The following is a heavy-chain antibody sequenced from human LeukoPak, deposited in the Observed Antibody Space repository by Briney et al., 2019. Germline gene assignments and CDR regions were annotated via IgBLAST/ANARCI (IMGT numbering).Heavy chain of an antibody. CDR1: GFTFSSYA. CDR3: ATSASGSYLYS. V-gene: IGHV3-30-3*01. J-gene: IGHJ4*02. D-gene: IGHD1-26*01. CDR2: ISYDGSNK. Sequence: GGSLRLSCAASGFTFSSYAMHWVRQAPGKGLEWVAVISYDGSNKYYADSVKGRFTISRDNAKNSLYLQMNSLRAEDTAVYYCATSASGSYLYSWGQGTLVTVSS.